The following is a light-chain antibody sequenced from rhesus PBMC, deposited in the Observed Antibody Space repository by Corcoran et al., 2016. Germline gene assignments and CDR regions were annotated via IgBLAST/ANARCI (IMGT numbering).Light chain of an antibody. CDR1: QSVGSY. J-gene: IGKJ2*01. V-gene: IGKV3-42*02. CDR2: GAS. CDR3: QQYSNWPYS. Sequence: ETVVTQSPATLSLSPGERATLSCRASQSVGSYLAWYQQKLEQAPRLLIYGASRRATGIPARLSGSGSGTDFTLTFSSLEPEDFAVYYCQQYSNWPYSFGQGTKVEIK.